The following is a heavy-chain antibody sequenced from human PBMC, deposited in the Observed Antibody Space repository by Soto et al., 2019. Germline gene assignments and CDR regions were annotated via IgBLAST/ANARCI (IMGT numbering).Heavy chain of an antibody. Sequence: EVLLVESGGGLVKPGGSLRLSCAGSGFTFSSYMMNWVRQAPGKGLEWVASISTGSSYIYYADALKGRFTISRDDTKTSVYLQMNSLRDEDTGVYYCVRDSLMRTSGGQGTRVTVSS. CDR2: ISTGSSYI. J-gene: IGHJ4*02. V-gene: IGHV3-21*02. D-gene: IGHD2-8*01. CDR3: VRDSLMRTS. CDR1: GFTFSSYM.